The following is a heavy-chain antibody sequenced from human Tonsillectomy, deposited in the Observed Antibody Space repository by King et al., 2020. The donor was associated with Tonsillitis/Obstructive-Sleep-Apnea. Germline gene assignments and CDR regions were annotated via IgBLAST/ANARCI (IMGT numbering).Heavy chain of an antibody. Sequence: QVQLVESGAEVKKPGSSVKVSCKASGGTFSSYAISWVRQAPGQGLEWMGGIIPIFGTANYAQKFQGRVTITADESTSTAYMELSSLRSEDAAVYYCARTLGYCSSTSCPPEYWGQGTLVTVSS. J-gene: IGHJ4*02. CDR3: ARTLGYCSSTSCPPEY. V-gene: IGHV1-69*01. D-gene: IGHD2-2*01. CDR2: IIPIFGTA. CDR1: GGTFSSYA.